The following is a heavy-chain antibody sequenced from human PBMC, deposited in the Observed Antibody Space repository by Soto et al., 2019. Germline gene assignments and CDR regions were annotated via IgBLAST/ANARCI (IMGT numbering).Heavy chain of an antibody. CDR3: ARACISRYYLYY. CDR2: ISAYNGNT. J-gene: IGHJ4*02. CDR1: GYTFTSYG. D-gene: IGHD3-22*01. V-gene: IGHV1-18*01. Sequence: QVQLVQSGAEVKKPGASVKVSCKASGYTFTSYGISWVRQAPGQGLEWMGWISAYNGNTNYAQNLQGRVTITTDSATSTAYMELRILISDDTAVYFSARACISRYYLYYWVQGTLVTVSS.